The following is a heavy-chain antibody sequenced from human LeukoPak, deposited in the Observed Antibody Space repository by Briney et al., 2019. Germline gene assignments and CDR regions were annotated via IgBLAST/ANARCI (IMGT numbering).Heavy chain of an antibody. D-gene: IGHD3-3*01. Sequence: SETLSLTCTVSGGSISSSSYYWGWIRQPPGKGLEWIGSIYYSGSTYYNPSLKSRVTISVDAPKNQFSMKLSSVTAADTAVYYCASLIYDFWSGYYLDYWGQGTLVTVSS. J-gene: IGHJ4*02. V-gene: IGHV4-39*01. CDR3: ASLIYDFWSGYYLDY. CDR2: IYYSGST. CDR1: GGSISSSSYY.